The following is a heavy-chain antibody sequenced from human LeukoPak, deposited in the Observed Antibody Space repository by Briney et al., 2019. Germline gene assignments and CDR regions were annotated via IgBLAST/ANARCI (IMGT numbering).Heavy chain of an antibody. CDR2: ISGSGGTT. D-gene: IGHD3-22*01. CDR1: GFTFSSYS. Sequence: PGGSLRLSCAASGFTFSSYSMNWVRQAPGRGLEWVSAISGSGGTTYYADSVKGRFTISRDNSKNTLYLQMNSLRAEDTAVYYCAKNLYYYDSSGHLFDYWGQGTLVTVSS. V-gene: IGHV3-23*01. J-gene: IGHJ4*02. CDR3: AKNLYYYDSSGHLFDY.